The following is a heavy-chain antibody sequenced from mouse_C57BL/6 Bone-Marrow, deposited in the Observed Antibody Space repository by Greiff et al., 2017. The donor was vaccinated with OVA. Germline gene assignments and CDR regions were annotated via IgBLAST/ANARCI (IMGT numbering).Heavy chain of an antibody. V-gene: IGHV1-55*01. CDR3: ARWANYYGSSYDFDY. CDR2: IYPGSGST. D-gene: IGHD1-1*01. J-gene: IGHJ2*01. CDR1: GYTFTSYW. Sequence: VQLQQPGAELVKPGASVKMSCKASGYTFTSYWITWVKQRPGQGLEWIGDIYPGSGSTNYNEKFKSKATLTVDTSSSTAYMQLSSLTSEDSAVYYCARWANYYGSSYDFDYWGQGTTLTVSS.